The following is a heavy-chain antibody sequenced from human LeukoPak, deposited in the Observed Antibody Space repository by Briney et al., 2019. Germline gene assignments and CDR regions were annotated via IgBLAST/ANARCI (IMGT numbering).Heavy chain of an antibody. CDR3: ARTYYDILTGYNPYFDY. D-gene: IGHD3-9*01. Sequence: GGSLRLSCAASGFTVSSNYVTWVRQAPGKGLEWVSVIYSGGSTYYADSVKGRFTISRDNAKNFLYLQMNSLRAEDTAVYYCARTYYDILTGYNPYFDYWGQGILVTVSS. V-gene: IGHV3-53*01. J-gene: IGHJ4*02. CDR1: GFTVSSNY. CDR2: IYSGGST.